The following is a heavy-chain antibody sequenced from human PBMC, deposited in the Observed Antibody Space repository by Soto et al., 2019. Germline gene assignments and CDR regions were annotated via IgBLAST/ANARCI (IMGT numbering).Heavy chain of an antibody. V-gene: IGHV1-69*01. J-gene: IGHJ4*02. Sequence: QVQLVQSGAEVKKPGSSVKVSCKASGGTFSSYAISWVRQAPGQGLEWMGGIIPIFGTANYAQKFQGRVKITTDEYKSTDYMELNSLRSEDTAVYYCARGSQRWLQLGYFDYWGQGTLVTVSS. D-gene: IGHD5-12*01. CDR2: IIPIFGTA. CDR1: GGTFSSYA. CDR3: ARGSQRWLQLGYFDY.